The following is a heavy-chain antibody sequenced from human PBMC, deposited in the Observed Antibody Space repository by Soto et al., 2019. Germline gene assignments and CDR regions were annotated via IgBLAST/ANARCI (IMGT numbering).Heavy chain of an antibody. D-gene: IGHD3-10*01. J-gene: IGHJ4*02. Sequence: QVQLVQSGAEVRKPVSSVNVSCKASGGTFSRYAFSWVRQAPGQGLEWMGGIIPIFGTANDAQKFHGRVTITADKSTTTAYMELSSLSSDDTAVYYCSRESPLNGGSPGHFEYWGQGTLVTVSS. V-gene: IGHV1-69*06. CDR2: IIPIFGTA. CDR3: SRESPLNGGSPGHFEY. CDR1: GGTFSRYA.